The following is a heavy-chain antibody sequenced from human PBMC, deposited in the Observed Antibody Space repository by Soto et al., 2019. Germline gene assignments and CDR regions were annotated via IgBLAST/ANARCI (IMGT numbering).Heavy chain of an antibody. CDR1: GFTFSSYG. CDR3: ARVGSAPHNYYYYYCMDV. Sequence: QVQLVESGGGVGQPGRSLRLSCAASGFTFSSYGMHWVRQAPGKGLEWVAVIWYDGSNKYYADSVKGRFTISRDNSKNTLYLQMNSLRAEDTAVYYCARVGSAPHNYYYYYCMDVWGKWTTVTVSS. D-gene: IGHD3-10*01. CDR2: IWYDGSNK. J-gene: IGHJ6*03. V-gene: IGHV3-33*01.